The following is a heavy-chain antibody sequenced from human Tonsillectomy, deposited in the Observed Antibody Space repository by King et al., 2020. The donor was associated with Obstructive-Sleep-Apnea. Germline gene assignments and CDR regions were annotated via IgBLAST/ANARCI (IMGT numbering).Heavy chain of an antibody. Sequence: QLVQSGAEVKKPGASVKVSCKASGYTFTTYYMHLVRLAPGKGLELIGIINPCGSSPSYAQKFQGRVTMTWDTSTSTGYMELSGLRSEDTAVYYCTRAQWVGETPLFDYWGQGTLVTVSS. CDR1: GYTFTTYY. D-gene: IGHD6-19*01. J-gene: IGHJ4*02. CDR3: TRAQWVGETPLFDY. V-gene: IGHV1-46*03. CDR2: INPCGSSP.